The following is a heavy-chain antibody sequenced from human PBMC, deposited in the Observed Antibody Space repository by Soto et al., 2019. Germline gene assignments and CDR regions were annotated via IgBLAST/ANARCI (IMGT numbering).Heavy chain of an antibody. CDR3: ASGGYVVVVTAALDY. J-gene: IGHJ4*02. CDR1: GDTFTEYY. CDR2: VNPSGGHP. Sequence: QVQLMQSGAEVKKPGASVKVSCKASGDTFTEYYIHWVRQAPGQGLEWMGTVNPSGGHPTYAQHFLGTVTMTRDAATSTLSMELTSLISEDTAVYYCASGGYVVVVTAALDYWGQGTLVTVSS. V-gene: IGHV1-46*01. D-gene: IGHD2-21*02.